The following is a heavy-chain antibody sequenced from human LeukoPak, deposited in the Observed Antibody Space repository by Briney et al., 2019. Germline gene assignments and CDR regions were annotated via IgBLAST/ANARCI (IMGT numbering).Heavy chain of an antibody. CDR3: AKEGGTGTRFDY. D-gene: IGHD1-7*01. J-gene: IGHJ4*02. V-gene: IGHV3-23*01. Sequence: GGSLRLSCAASGFTFSSSAMSWVRQAPGKGLYWVSAISGSGTGTYYADSVKGRFTISRDNSKNTLYQQMNSPRAEDTAVYYCAKEGGTGTRFDYWGQGTLVTVSS. CDR1: GFTFSSSA. CDR2: ISGSGTGT.